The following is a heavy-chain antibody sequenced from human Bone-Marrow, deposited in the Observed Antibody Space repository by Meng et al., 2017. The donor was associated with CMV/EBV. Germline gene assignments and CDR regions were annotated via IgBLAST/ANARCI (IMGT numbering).Heavy chain of an antibody. CDR1: GYTFTGYY. CDR2: INPNSGGT. Sequence: ASVKVSCKASGYTFTGYYMHWVRQAPGQGLEWMGWINPNSGGTNYAQKFQGRVTITTDESTSTAYMELSSLRSEDTAVYYCARGPGLRLHWYFDLWGRGTLVTVSS. V-gene: IGHV1-2*02. CDR3: ARGPGLRLHWYFDL. J-gene: IGHJ2*01. D-gene: IGHD1-14*01.